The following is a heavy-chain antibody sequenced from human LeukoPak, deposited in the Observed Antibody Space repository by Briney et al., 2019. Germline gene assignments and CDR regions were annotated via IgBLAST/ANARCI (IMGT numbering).Heavy chain of an antibody. CDR3: ASRYCSSTSCPFDY. CDR2: IYYSEST. D-gene: IGHD2-2*01. CDR1: GGSISSSSYY. V-gene: IGHV4-39*01. J-gene: IGHJ4*02. Sequence: SETLSLTCTVSGGSISSSSYYWGWIRQPPGKGLEWIGSIYYSESTYYNPSLKSRVTISVDTFKNQFSLKLSSVTAADTAVYYCASRYCSSTSCPFDYWGQGTLVTVSS.